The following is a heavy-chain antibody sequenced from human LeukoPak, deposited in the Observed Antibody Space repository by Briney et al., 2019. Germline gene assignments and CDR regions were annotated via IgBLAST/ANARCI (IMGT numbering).Heavy chain of an antibody. CDR1: GFTFSSYG. CDR2: IWYDGSNK. CDR3: ARDLYSSSWYPNDYYYGMDV. J-gene: IGHJ6*02. V-gene: IGHV3-33*01. Sequence: RPGGSLRLSCAASGFTFSSYGMHWVRQAPGKGLEWVAVIWYDGSNKYYADSVKGRFTISRDNSKNTLYLQMNSLRAEDTAVYYCARDLYSSSWYPNDYYYGMDVWGQGTTVTVSS. D-gene: IGHD6-13*01.